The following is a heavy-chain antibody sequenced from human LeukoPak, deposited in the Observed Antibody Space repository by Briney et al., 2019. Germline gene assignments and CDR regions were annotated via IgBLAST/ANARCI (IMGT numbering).Heavy chain of an antibody. Sequence: SETLSLTCTVSGGSISSYYWSWIRQPPGKGLEWIAYISDIGSINYNPSLKSRVTISLDTSKNQFSLKLSSVTAADTAVYYCARDLYDYVWGSYRSPDAFDIWGQGTMVTVSS. D-gene: IGHD3-16*02. J-gene: IGHJ3*02. V-gene: IGHV4-59*12. CDR3: ARDLYDYVWGSYRSPDAFDI. CDR1: GGSISSYY. CDR2: ISDIGSI.